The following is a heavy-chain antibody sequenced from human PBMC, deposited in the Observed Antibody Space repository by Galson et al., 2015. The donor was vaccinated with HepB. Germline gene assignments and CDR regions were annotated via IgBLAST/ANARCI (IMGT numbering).Heavy chain of an antibody. V-gene: IGHV1-2*02. CDR2: INPNSGGT. J-gene: IGHJ6*03. Sequence: SVKVSCKASGYTFTGYYMHWVRQAPGQGLEWMGWINPNSGGTNYAQKFQGRVTMTRDTSISTAYMELSRLRSDDTAVYYCARVVVKGYYYYMDVWGKGTTVTVSS. CDR3: ARVVVKGYYYYMDV. CDR1: GYTFTGYY. D-gene: IGHD3-22*01.